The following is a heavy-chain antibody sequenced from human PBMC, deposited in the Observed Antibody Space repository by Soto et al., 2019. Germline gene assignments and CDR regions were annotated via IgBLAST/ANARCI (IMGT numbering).Heavy chain of an antibody. J-gene: IGHJ4*02. CDR3: ARRRDYGDFDY. V-gene: IGHV4-34*01. Sequence: SETLSLTCAFYGWSFSGYYWSWIRQPPGKGLEWIGEINHSGSTNYNPSLKSRVTISVDTSKNQFSLKLSSVTAADTAVYYCARRRDYGDFDYWGQGTLVTVSS. CDR2: INHSGST. CDR1: GWSFSGYY. D-gene: IGHD4-17*01.